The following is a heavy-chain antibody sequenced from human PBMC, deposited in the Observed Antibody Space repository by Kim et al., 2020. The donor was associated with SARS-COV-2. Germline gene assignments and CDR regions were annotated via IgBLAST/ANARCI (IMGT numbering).Heavy chain of an antibody. CDR1: GFTFSSYG. D-gene: IGHD5-12*01. V-gene: IGHV3-33*01. CDR3: ARLGKEDGYTS. Sequence: GGSLRLSCAASGFTFSSYGMHWVRQAPGKGLEWVAVIWYDGSNKYYADSVKGRFTISRDNSKNTLYLQMNSLTAEDTAVYYCARLGKEDGYTSWGQGTLVTVSS. CDR2: IWYDGSNK. J-gene: IGHJ4*02.